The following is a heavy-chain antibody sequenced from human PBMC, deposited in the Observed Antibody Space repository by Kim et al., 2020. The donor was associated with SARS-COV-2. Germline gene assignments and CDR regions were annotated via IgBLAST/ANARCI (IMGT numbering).Heavy chain of an antibody. V-gene: IGHV3-30*18. CDR3: AKDTLMRLVTDYGMDV. D-gene: IGHD2-8*01. Sequence: GGSLRLSCAASGFTFSSYGMHWVRQAPGKGLEWVAVISYDGSNKYYADSVKGRFTISRDNSKNTLYLQMNSLRAEDTAVYYCAKDTLMRLVTDYGMDVWGQGTTVTVSS. CDR2: ISYDGSNK. J-gene: IGHJ6*02. CDR1: GFTFSSYG.